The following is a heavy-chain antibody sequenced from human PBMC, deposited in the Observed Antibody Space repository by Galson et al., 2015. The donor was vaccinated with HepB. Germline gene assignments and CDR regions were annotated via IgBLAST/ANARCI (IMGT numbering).Heavy chain of an antibody. J-gene: IGHJ5*02. V-gene: IGHV3-30*18. D-gene: IGHD3-3*01. CDR3: ANANLAYNDFWSGSNNWFDP. CDR2: ISYDGSFR. Sequence: SLRLSCASSGFSFSNYAIHWVRQAPGKGLEWMAVISYDGSFRYYSDSVKGRFAISRDDTKNTLFLQMNSLRDEDTAVYYCANANLAYNDFWSGSNNWFDPWGQGTLVTVSS. CDR1: GFSFSNYA.